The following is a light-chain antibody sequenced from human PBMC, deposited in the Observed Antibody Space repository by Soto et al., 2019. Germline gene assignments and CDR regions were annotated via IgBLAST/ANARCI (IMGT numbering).Light chain of an antibody. J-gene: IGKJ4*01. Sequence: EIVLTQSPGTLALSPGERATLSCRASQSVTNNYLAWYQQKPGQAPRLLIYGASSRAPGIPDRFSGSGSGTDFTLTITRLEPEDFAVYYCHLYGTSLTFGGGTQVAIK. CDR1: QSVTNNY. CDR2: GAS. CDR3: HLYGTSLT. V-gene: IGKV3-20*01.